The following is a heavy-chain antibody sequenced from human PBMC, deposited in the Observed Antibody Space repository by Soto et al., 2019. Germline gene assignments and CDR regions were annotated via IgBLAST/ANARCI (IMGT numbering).Heavy chain of an antibody. Sequence: ASVKVSCKASGYTFTSYDINWVRQATGQGLEWMGWMNPNSGNTGYAQKFQGRVTMTRNTSISTAYMELSSLRSEDTAVYYCARGYYDILTGYSGDAFDIWGQGTMVTVSS. CDR3: ARGYYDILTGYSGDAFDI. J-gene: IGHJ3*02. D-gene: IGHD3-9*01. CDR2: MNPNSGNT. CDR1: GYTFTSYD. V-gene: IGHV1-8*01.